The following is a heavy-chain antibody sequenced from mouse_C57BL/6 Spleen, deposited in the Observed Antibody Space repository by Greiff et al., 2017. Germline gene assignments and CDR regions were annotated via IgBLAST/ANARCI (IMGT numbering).Heavy chain of an antibody. V-gene: IGHV1-18*01. CDR3: ARGRLILDY. J-gene: IGHJ2*01. CDR2: INPNNGGT. CDR1: GYTFTDYN. Sequence: EVQLQQSGPELVKPGASVKIPCKASGYTFTDYNMDWVKQSHGKSLEWIGDINPNNGGTIYNQKFKGKATLTVEKSSSTAYKEHRSLTSEDTAVYYCARGRLILDYWGQGTTLTVSS.